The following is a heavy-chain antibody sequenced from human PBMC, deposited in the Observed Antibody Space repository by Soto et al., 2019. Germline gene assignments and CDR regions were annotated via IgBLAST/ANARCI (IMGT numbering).Heavy chain of an antibody. CDR3: ARGRVVATISDFDY. CDR2: INHSGST. D-gene: IGHD5-12*01. Sequence: EPLSLTCAVDGGSFSGYYWTCIRQPPGKGLEWIGEINHSGSTNYKPSLESRITISVDASKNQFSLKLTSVTAADTAVYYCARGRVVATISDFDYWGQGTLVTVSS. CDR1: GGSFSGYY. V-gene: IGHV4-34*01. J-gene: IGHJ4*02.